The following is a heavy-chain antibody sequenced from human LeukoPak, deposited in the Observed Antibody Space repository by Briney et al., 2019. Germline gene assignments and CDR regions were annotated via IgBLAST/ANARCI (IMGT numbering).Heavy chain of an antibody. D-gene: IGHD2-15*01. Sequence: PETLSLTCTVSGGSISGSSYYWAWIRQPPGKGLEWIGSIYYSGTTYYNPSLESRVTISVDTSKNQFSLKVTSVTAADTALYYCARIGCGGGSCYSQRGAFDIWGQRTMVTVSS. CDR3: ARIGCGGGSCYSQRGAFDI. CDR2: IYYSGTT. J-gene: IGHJ3*02. V-gene: IGHV4-39*07. CDR1: GGSISGSSYY.